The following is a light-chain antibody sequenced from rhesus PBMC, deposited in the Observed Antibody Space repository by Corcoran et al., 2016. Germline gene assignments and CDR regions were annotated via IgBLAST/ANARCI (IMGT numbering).Light chain of an antibody. V-gene: IGKV3-31*02. Sequence: EIVMTQSPATLSLSPGETATISCRTSQSVSSYVAWYQQKPGTDPRLLIYGASSRDTGIPDRFSCSRSGTDFTLTISSLEPEDFAVYYCQETSNLSLTFGPGTKLDIK. CDR2: GAS. J-gene: IGKJ3*01. CDR1: QSVSSY. CDR3: QETSNLSLT.